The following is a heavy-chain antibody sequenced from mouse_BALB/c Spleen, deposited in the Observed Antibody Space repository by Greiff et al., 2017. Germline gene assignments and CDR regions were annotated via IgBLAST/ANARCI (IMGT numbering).Heavy chain of an antibody. J-gene: IGHJ1*01. CDR1: GYSITSDYA. Sequence: EVQLQESGPGLVKPSQSLSLTCTVTGYSITSDYAWNWIRQFPGNKLEWMGYISYSGSTSYNPSLKSRISITRDTSKNQFFLQLNSVTTEDTATYYCARGGVYYGSSYGYWYFDVWGAGTTVTVSS. V-gene: IGHV3-2*02. D-gene: IGHD1-1*01. CDR2: ISYSGST. CDR3: ARGGVYYGSSYGYWYFDV.